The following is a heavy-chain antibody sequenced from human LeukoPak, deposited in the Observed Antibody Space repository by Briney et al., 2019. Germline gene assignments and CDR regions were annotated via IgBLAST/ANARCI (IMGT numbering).Heavy chain of an antibody. D-gene: IGHD5-24*01. J-gene: IGHJ4*02. CDR2: INSDGNST. CDR3: ARAKTSRDGYNFFGY. Sequence: GGSLTLSCAASGFTFRSYWMHWVRQAPGEGLVGVSRINSDGNSTIYADSVKGRFPIPRDNAKNTLYLQMNSLSAEETAVYYCARAKTSRDGYNFFGYWGQGTLVTVSS. V-gene: IGHV3-74*01. CDR1: GFTFRSYW.